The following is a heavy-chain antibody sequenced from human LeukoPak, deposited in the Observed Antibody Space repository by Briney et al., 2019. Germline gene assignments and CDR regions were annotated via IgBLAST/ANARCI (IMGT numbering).Heavy chain of an antibody. J-gene: IGHJ4*02. CDR1: GYTFTGYY. CDR2: INPNSGGT. V-gene: IGHV1-2*02. CDR3: ARDRSHYYDFWSGYAYYFDY. D-gene: IGHD3-3*01. Sequence: GASVKVSCKASGYTFTGYYMHWVRQAPGQGLEWMGWINPNSGGTNYAQKFQGRVTMTRDTSISTAYMELSRLRSDDTAVYYCARDRSHYYDFWSGYAYYFDYWGQGTLVTVSS.